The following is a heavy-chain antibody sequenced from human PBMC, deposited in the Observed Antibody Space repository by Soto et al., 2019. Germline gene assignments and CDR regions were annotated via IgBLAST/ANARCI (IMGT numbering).Heavy chain of an antibody. V-gene: IGHV3-48*03. D-gene: IGHD6-13*01. CDR1: GFTFSSYE. J-gene: IGHJ5*02. Sequence: LRLSCAASGFTFSSYEMNWVRQAPGKGLEWVSYISSSGSTIYYADSVKGRFTISRDNAKNSLYLQMNSLRAEDTAVYYCASLIAAAGTGNWFDPWGQGTLVTVSS. CDR2: ISSSGSTI. CDR3: ASLIAAAGTGNWFDP.